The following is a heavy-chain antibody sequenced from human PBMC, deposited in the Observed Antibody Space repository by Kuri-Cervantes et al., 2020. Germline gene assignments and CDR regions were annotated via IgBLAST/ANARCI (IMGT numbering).Heavy chain of an antibody. CDR3: ARDFYYDSSGYARGFQH. Sequence: SETLSLTCAVSGGSISSSNWWSWVRQPPGKGLEWIGEIYHSGSTNYNPSLKSRVTISVDKSKNQFSLKLSSVTAADTAVYYCARDFYYDSSGYARGFQHWGQGTLVTVSS. V-gene: IGHV4-4*02. CDR1: GGSISSSNW. D-gene: IGHD3-22*01. CDR2: IYHSGST. J-gene: IGHJ1*01.